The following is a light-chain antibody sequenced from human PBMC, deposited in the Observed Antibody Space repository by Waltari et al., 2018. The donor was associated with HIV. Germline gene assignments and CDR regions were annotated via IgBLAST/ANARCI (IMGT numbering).Light chain of an antibody. Sequence: DIQMTQSPSSLSASVGDTVTITCWASQSVDVYVNWYQHKPGKAPKLLIFASSSLQSGGPSRFSGRRYGTGFIRTITGLRPEEYATYVYQQSDDTPYTCGHGAILELK. V-gene: IGKV1-39*01. CDR3: QQSDDTPYT. CDR2: ASS. J-gene: IGKJ2*01. CDR1: QSVDVY.